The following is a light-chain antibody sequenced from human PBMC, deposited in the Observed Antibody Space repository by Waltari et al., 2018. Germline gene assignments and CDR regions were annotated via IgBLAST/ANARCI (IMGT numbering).Light chain of an antibody. CDR1: QILLHSNGYNY. J-gene: IGKJ4*01. V-gene: IGKV2-28*01. CDR2: LGS. Sequence: DIVMTQSPLSLPVTPGEPASISCRSSQILLHSNGYNYLDWYLQKPGQSPQLLIYLGSNRASGVPGRFSGSGSGTEFTLKISRVEAEDVGVYYCMQALQTPTFGGGTKVEIK. CDR3: MQALQTPT.